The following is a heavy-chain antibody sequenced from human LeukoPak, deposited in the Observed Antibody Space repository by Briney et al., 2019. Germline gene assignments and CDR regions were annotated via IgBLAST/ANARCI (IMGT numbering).Heavy chain of an antibody. CDR3: ARGSMAYAYILDM. J-gene: IGHJ3*02. CDR1: RFTFSSYW. Sequence: GGSLRLSCAASRFTFSSYWMNWVRQAPGKGLEWVANIKQDGSEKYYVASVKGRFTISRDDAKNSLYLQMNSLRAEDTAVYYCARGSMAYAYILDMWGQGTMVTVAS. CDR2: IKQDGSEK. V-gene: IGHV3-7*01. D-gene: IGHD2/OR15-2a*01.